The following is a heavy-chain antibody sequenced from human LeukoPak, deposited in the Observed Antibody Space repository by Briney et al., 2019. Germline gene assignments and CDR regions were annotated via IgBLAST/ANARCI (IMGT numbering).Heavy chain of an antibody. J-gene: IGHJ4*02. V-gene: IGHV3-7*03. CDR2: IRQDGSEK. CDR1: GGSFSGYY. CDR3: AKMPDFDY. D-gene: IGHD2-2*01. Sequence: ETLSLTCAVYGGSFSGYYWSWVRQAPGKGLEWVANIRQDGSEKNYVDSVKGRFTISRDNAKNSLYLQMNSLRAEDTAVYYCAKMPDFDYWGQGTLVTVSS.